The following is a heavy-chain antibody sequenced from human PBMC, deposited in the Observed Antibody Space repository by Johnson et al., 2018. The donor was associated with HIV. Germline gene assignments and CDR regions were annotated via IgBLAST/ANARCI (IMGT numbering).Heavy chain of an antibody. V-gene: IGHV3-66*01. CDR3: ARDYLVGPTGGYI. Sequence: VQLVESGGGLVQPGGSLRLSCAASGFTFSDYYMSWVRQAPGKGLEWVSVIYSGGSTNYEDSVKCRFTISRDNAKNSLSLQMNSLRAEDTAVYYCARDYLVGPTGGYIWGQGTMVTVSS. CDR2: IYSGGST. D-gene: IGHD1-26*01. CDR1: GFTFSDYY. J-gene: IGHJ3*02.